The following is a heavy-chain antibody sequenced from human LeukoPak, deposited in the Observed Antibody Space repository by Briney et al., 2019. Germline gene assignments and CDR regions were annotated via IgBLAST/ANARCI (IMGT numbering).Heavy chain of an antibody. D-gene: IGHD4-23*01. Sequence: GGSLRLSCAASGFTFSSYAMSWVRQAPGHGLESVSAISSSGGSTYYADSVKGRFTISRDNSKNTLYLQMNSLRAEDTAVYYCAKEGRATVVTPPFDYWGQGTLVTVSS. V-gene: IGHV3-23*01. J-gene: IGHJ4*02. CDR1: GFTFSSYA. CDR3: AKEGRATVVTPPFDY. CDR2: ISSSGGST.